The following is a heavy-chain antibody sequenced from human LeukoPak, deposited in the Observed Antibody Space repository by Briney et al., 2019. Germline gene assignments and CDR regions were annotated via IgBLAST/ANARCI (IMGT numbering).Heavy chain of an antibody. CDR1: GGSISSYY. CDR2: IYYSGST. D-gene: IGHD1-26*01. CDR3: ARLGSYSLGYFDY. J-gene: IGHJ4*02. V-gene: IGHV4-59*08. Sequence: SETLSLTCTVSGGSISSYYWSWIRQPPGKGLEWIGYIYYSGSTNYNPSLKSRVTISVDTSKNQFSLKLSSVTAADTAVYYCARLGSYSLGYFDYWGQGTLVTVSS.